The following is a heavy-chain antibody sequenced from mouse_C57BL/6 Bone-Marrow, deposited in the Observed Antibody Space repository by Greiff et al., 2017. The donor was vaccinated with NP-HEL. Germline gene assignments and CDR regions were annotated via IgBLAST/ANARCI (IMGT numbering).Heavy chain of an antibody. CDR1: GFNIKDDY. Sequence: VQLQQSGAELVRPGASVKLSCTASGFNIKDDYMHWVKQRPEQGLEWIGWIDPENGDTEYAPKFQGKATITADTSSNTAYLQLSSLTSEDTAVYYCAAWGIPYYFGYWGQGTTLTVSS. J-gene: IGHJ2*01. CDR2: IDPENGDT. CDR3: AAWGIPYYFGY. V-gene: IGHV14-4*01.